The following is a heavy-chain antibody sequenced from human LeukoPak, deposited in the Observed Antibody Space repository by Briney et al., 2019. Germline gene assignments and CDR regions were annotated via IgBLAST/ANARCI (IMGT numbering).Heavy chain of an antibody. Sequence: GGTLRLSCAASAFLFNSYGMTWVRLAPGQGLEWVSALSAGGDRTYYADAGKGRFTISRDNSKNTLYLQMNSLRAEDTAVYYCARGAFYDYWGQGTLVTVSS. CDR3: ARGAFYDY. D-gene: IGHD2/OR15-2a*01. V-gene: IGHV3-23*01. CDR2: LSAGGDRT. CDR1: AFLFNSYG. J-gene: IGHJ4*02.